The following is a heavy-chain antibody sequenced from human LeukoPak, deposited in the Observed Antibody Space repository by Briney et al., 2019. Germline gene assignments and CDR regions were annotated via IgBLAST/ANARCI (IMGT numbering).Heavy chain of an antibody. Sequence: SETLSLTCTVSGGSVRRGNYYWTWIRQPAGSGLEWIGRIYTSGTTDYNPSLRTRVTISVDASRNQFSLNPSSVTAADTAVYYCARWSGSVTARNYYYYMDVWGEGTTVTVSS. CDR1: GGSVRRGNYY. D-gene: IGHD6-6*01. V-gene: IGHV4-61*02. CDR2: IYTSGTT. J-gene: IGHJ6*03. CDR3: ARWSGSVTARNYYYYMDV.